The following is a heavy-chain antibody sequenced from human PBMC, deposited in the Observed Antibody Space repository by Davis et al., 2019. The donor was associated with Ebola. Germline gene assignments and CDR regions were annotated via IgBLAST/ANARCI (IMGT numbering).Heavy chain of an antibody. D-gene: IGHD3-22*01. CDR2: IIPIFGTA. V-gene: IGHV1-69*13. CDR1: GGTFSSYA. CDR3: ARLYYYDSSGYRDY. Sequence: AASVKVSCKASGGTFSSYAISWVRQAPGQGLEWMGGIIPIFGTANYAQKFQGRVTITADESTSTAYMELSSLRSEDTAVYYCARLYYYDSSGYRDYWGQGTLVTVSS. J-gene: IGHJ4*02.